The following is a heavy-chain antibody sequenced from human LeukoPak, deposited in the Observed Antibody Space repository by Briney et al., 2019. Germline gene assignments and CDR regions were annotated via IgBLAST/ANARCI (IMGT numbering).Heavy chain of an antibody. Sequence: ASVKVSCKASGGTFSSYAISWVRQAPGQGLEWMGGIIPIFGTANYAQKFQGRVTITADESTSTAYMELSSLRSEDTAVYYCARTGPHYYYGMDVWGQGTTVTVSS. CDR1: GGTFSSYA. V-gene: IGHV1-69*13. CDR3: ARTGPHYYYGMDV. J-gene: IGHJ6*02. CDR2: IIPIFGTA. D-gene: IGHD3-9*01.